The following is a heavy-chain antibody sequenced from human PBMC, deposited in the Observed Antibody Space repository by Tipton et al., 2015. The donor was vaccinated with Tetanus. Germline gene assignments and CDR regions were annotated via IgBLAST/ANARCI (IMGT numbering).Heavy chain of an antibody. D-gene: IGHD2-21*01. J-gene: IGHJ3*01. Sequence: TLSLTCAVYGGSFSNYYLTRIRQPPGKGLEWVGSIYYGGSTYFNPSLRSRGTISIDTSRNQFSLRLSSVTAADTALYFCARRSHIGAPVWGQGTLVTVAS. CDR3: ARRSHIGAPV. CDR2: IYYGGST. V-gene: IGHV4-39*01. CDR1: GGSFSNYY.